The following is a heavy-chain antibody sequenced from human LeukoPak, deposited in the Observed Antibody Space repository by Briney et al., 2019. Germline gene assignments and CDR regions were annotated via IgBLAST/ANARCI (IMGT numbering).Heavy chain of an antibody. J-gene: IGHJ4*02. V-gene: IGHV4-59*01. D-gene: IGHD6-19*01. CDR1: GGSISSYY. CDR2: IYYSGST. Sequence: SETLSLTCTVSGGSISSYYWSWIRQSPGKGLEWIGYIYYSGSTNYSPSLKSRVTISVDTSKNQFSLRLSSVTAADAAVYYCATATGSSGWFDFWGQGTLVTVSS. CDR3: ATATGSSGWFDF.